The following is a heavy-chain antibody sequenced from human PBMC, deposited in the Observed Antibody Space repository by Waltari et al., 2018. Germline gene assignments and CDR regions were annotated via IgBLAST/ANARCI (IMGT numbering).Heavy chain of an antibody. CDR2: IRNDGGSE. CDR3: TKGGTSFDF. J-gene: IGHJ4*02. V-gene: IGHV3-30*02. Sequence: QVQLVESGGGVVQLGGSLRLSCAASGFTFSLHGMQWVRQAPGKGLGWVAFIRNDGGSEYYAESVKGRFTISRDNSKNMVYLQLYSLRLDDTAVYYCTKGGTSFDFWGQGALVTVSS. D-gene: IGHD1-26*01. CDR1: GFTFSLHG.